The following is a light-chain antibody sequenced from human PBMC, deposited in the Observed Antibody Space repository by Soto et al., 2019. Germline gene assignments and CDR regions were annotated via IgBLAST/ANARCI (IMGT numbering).Light chain of an antibody. CDR2: GAS. Sequence: EIVMTQSPSTLAVPTGERATLACMASQSVSSNLAWYQQKPGQAPRLLIYGASTRATGIPARFSGSGSGTEFTLTISSLQSEDFAVYYCQQYNNWPPWPFGQGTKVDIK. CDR1: QSVSSN. CDR3: QQYNNWPPWP. V-gene: IGKV3-15*01. J-gene: IGKJ1*01.